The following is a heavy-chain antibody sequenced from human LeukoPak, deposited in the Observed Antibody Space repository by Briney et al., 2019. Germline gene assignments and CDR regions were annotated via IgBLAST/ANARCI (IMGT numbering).Heavy chain of an antibody. J-gene: IGHJ4*02. Sequence: GGSLRLSCAASGFTFSSYSMNWVRQAPGKGLEWVSSISSSSSYIYYADSVKGRFTISRDNAKNSLYLQMNSLRVDDTAVYYCAAPSDSRNFFDYWGQGTLVTVSS. CDR2: ISSSSSYI. CDR3: AAPSDSRNFFDY. CDR1: GFTFSSYS. V-gene: IGHV3-21*01.